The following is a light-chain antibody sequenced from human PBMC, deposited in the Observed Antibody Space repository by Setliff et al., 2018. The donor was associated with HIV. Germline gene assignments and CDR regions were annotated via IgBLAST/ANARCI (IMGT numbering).Light chain of an antibody. J-gene: IGLJ1*01. V-gene: IGLV2-14*03. CDR3: SSYRSGNIGV. Sequence: QSELTQPASVSGSPGQSITISCTGTSSDVGGYNYVSWYQHFPGRTPKLIIYDVRNRPPGVSSRFSGSKSGNTASLTISGLRVEDEADYYCSSYRSGNIGVFGGGTKVTVL. CDR2: DVR. CDR1: SSDVGGYNY.